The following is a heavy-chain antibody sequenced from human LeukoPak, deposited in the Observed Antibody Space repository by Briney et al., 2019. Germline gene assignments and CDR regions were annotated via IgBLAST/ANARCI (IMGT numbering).Heavy chain of an antibody. CDR3: ARDSKWSMVRDSGYFDY. D-gene: IGHD3-10*01. V-gene: IGHV4-38-2*02. J-gene: IGHJ4*02. CDR2: IYHSGST. CDR1: GYSISSGYY. Sequence: SETLSLTCTVSGYSISSGYYWGWIRQPPGKGLEWIGSIYHSGSTYYNPSLKSRVTISVDTSKNQFSLKLSSVTAADTAVYYCARDSKWSMVRDSGYFDYWGQGTLVTVSS.